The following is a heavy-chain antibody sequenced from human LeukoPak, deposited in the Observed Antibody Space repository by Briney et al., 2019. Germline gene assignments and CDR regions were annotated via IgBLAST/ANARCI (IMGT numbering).Heavy chain of an antibody. V-gene: IGHV3-48*03. CDR2: ISSSGSAM. D-gene: IGHD2-15*01. CDR1: GFTFRSYE. Sequence: GGSLRLSCAASGFTFRSYEMNWVCQAPGKGLEWVSFISSSGSAMYYADSVKGRFTISRDNAKNSLYLQMNSLRAEDTALYYCVRDGRYCSGGRCFPIWGQGTLVTVST. J-gene: IGHJ4*02. CDR3: VRDGRYCSGGRCFPI.